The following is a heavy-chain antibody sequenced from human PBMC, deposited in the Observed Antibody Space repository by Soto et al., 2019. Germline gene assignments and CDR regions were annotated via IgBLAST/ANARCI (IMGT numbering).Heavy chain of an antibody. D-gene: IGHD2-21*01. Sequence: QVQLVESGGGVVQPGRSLRLYCTASGFTFSRYGMHWVRQSPGKGLEWVAVIWHDGSKKLYADSGKGRVIISRDDSTSTLDLQMYSMRVEDTAMFYCARDVGVVGPDLDHWGQGTLVTVSS. CDR2: IWHDGSKK. CDR1: GFTFSRYG. CDR3: ARDVGVVGPDLDH. V-gene: IGHV3-33*02. J-gene: IGHJ4*02.